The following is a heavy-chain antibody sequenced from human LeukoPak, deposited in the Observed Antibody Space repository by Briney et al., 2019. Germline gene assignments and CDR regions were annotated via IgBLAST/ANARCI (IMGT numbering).Heavy chain of an antibody. V-gene: IGHV1-69*13. Sequence: GASVKVSCKASGYTFTGYYMHWVRQAPGQGLEWMGGIIPIFGTANYAQKFQGRVTITADESTSTAYMELSSLRSEDTAVYYCARVHGSGSYYNLGWFDPWGQGTLVTVSS. D-gene: IGHD3-10*01. CDR3: ARVHGSGSYYNLGWFDP. CDR1: GYTFTGYY. CDR2: IIPIFGTA. J-gene: IGHJ5*02.